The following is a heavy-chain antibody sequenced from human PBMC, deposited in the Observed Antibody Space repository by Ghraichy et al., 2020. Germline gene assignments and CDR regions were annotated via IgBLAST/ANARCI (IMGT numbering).Heavy chain of an antibody. CDR1: DGSLSSGNYY. CDR2: IHSSGST. D-gene: IGHD3-22*01. J-gene: IGHJ5*02. Sequence: SLNISCAVSDGSLSSGNYYWDWIRQLPGKGLEWIGYIHSSGSTFYNPSLKSRVTISVDTSKNQFSLKLHSVTAADTAVYYCARDYYYSSGYHSFDPWGQGTLVTVS. CDR3: ARDYYYSSGYHSFDP. V-gene: IGHV4-31*11.